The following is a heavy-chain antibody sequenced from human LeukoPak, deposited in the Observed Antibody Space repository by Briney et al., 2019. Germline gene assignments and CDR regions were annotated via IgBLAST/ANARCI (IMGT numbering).Heavy chain of an antibody. CDR3: ASLFGELSGDY. J-gene: IGHJ4*02. D-gene: IGHD3-10*02. V-gene: IGHV3-11*01. CDR1: GFTFSDYY. Sequence: PGVSLRLSCAASGFTFSDYYMNWVRQAPGKGLEWVSYISSSGTSIYYADSVKGRFTISRDNAKNSLYLQMSSLRAADTAVYYCASLFGELSGDYWGQGTLVTVSS. CDR2: ISSSGTSI.